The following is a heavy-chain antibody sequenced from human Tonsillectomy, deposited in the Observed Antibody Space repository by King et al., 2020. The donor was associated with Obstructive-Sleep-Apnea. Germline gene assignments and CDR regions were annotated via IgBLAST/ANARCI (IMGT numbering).Heavy chain of an antibody. CDR2: IYPGDSDT. Sequence: VQLVESGAEVKKPGESLKISCKGSGYSFTSYWIGWVRQMPGKGLEWMGIIYPGDSDTRYSPSFQGQGTNSADKSISTAYLQWSSLKASDTAMYYCARQGEVDTAMVSPIDYWGQGTLVTVSS. CDR3: ARQGEVDTAMVSPIDY. J-gene: IGHJ4*02. V-gene: IGHV5-51*01. CDR1: GYSFTSYW. D-gene: IGHD5-18*01.